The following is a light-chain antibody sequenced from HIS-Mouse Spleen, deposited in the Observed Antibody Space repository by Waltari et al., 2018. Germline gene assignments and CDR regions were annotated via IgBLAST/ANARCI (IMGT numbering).Light chain of an antibody. V-gene: IGLV1-47*01. CDR3: AAWDDSLSGWV. Sequence: QSVLTQPRLVSGSPGQRVPIACSGSSFKIGSHYVDWYQQLPGPAPKHLIYWTNQRPSGGPDRFSGSQSGTSASLAISGLRSEDEADYYCAAWDDSLSGWVFGGGTKLTVL. CDR2: WTN. J-gene: IGLJ3*02. CDR1: SFKIGSHY.